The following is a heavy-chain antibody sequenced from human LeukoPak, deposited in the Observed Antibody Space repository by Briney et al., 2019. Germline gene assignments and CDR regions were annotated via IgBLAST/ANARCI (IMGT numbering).Heavy chain of an antibody. CDR3: ARGRYSSGFDY. D-gene: IGHD6-19*01. Sequence: GGSLGLSCAASGFTFSEYYMSWIGQAPGKGLEWVSYISSSSSYTNYADSVKGRFTISRDNAKNSLYLQMNSLRAEDTAVYYCARGRYSSGFDYWGQGTLVTVSS. CDR1: GFTFSEYY. CDR2: ISSSSSYT. V-gene: IGHV3-11*05. J-gene: IGHJ4*02.